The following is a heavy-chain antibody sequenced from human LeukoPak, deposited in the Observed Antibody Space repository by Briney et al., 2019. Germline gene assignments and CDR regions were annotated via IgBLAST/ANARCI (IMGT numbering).Heavy chain of an antibody. CDR2: IYYSGST. CDR1: GGSISSYY. J-gene: IGHJ6*03. Sequence: PSQTLSLTCTVSGGSISSYYWSWIRQPPGKGLEWIGYIYYSGSTNYNPSLKSRVTISVDTSKNQFSLKLSSVTAADTAVYYCARAPPHYDYYMDVWGKGTTVTVSS. V-gene: IGHV4-59*01. CDR3: ARAPPHYDYYMDV.